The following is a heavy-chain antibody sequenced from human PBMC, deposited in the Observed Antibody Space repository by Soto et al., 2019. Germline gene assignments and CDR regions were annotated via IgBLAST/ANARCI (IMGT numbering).Heavy chain of an antibody. CDR1: GGSISGADYY. CDR2: IFYSGTS. CDR3: ARTRGASFFDF. Sequence: TLSLTCTVSGGSISGADYYWSWIRQHAGKGLEWIGYIFYSGTSYYNYNSSLKSRLFMSLDPSKNNFYLKLTSVTAADTAVYYCARTRGASFFDFWGPGTLVTVS. V-gene: IGHV4-31*03. D-gene: IGHD1-26*01. J-gene: IGHJ4*02.